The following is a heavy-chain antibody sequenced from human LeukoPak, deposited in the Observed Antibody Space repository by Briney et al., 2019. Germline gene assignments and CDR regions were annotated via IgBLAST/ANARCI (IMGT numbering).Heavy chain of an antibody. CDR1: GGSISSYF. CDR3: ARVGSLSRGRNWVDP. J-gene: IGHJ5*02. Sequence: SETLSLTCTVSGGSISSYFCSWIRQLAGKGLEWIGRIDTSGSTNYNPSLKSRVTMSVDTSKNQFSLKLSSVTAADTAVYYCARVGSLSRGRNWVDPWGQGTLVTVSS. D-gene: IGHD6-13*01. CDR2: IDTSGST. V-gene: IGHV4-4*07.